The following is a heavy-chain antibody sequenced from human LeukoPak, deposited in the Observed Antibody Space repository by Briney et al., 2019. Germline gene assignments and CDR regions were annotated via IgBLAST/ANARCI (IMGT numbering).Heavy chain of an antibody. J-gene: IGHJ4*02. CDR2: FDPEDDKT. Sequence: ASVKVSFKVSGYTLTELSMHWVRQAPGKGLEWMGGFDPEDDKTIYAQKFQGRITMTEDTSTDTAYMELSSLRSEDTAVYYCATAPFYGGNSAANYWGQGTLVAVSS. V-gene: IGHV1-24*01. CDR1: GYTLTELS. CDR3: ATAPFYGGNSAANY. D-gene: IGHD4-23*01.